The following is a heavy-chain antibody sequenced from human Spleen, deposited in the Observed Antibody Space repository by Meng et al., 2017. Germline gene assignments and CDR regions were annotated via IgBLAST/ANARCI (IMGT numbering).Heavy chain of an antibody. Sequence: QVQLVQSGAEVKKPGASVKVSCKSSGYTFTTYGKHWVRQHPGQRLEWMGWINAGNGNTKYSQKFQGRVTIARDTSATTGYMELSSLRSDDTAVFYCARSLDWFDPWGQGTLVTVSS. CDR1: GYTFTTYG. D-gene: IGHD1-26*01. V-gene: IGHV1-3*01. J-gene: IGHJ5*02. CDR3: ARSLDWFDP. CDR2: INAGNGNT.